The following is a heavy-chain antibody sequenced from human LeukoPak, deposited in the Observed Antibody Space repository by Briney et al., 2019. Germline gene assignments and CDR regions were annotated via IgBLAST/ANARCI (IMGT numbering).Heavy chain of an antibody. V-gene: IGHV1-2*02. CDR3: GFIPGGSWAFDF. CDR2: INPNSGDT. D-gene: IGHD6-13*01. Sequence: VASVKVSCKASEYTFSVYHIHWVRLAPGQGLEWMAWINPNSGDTNYAQKFQGRVTMTRHTSISTVYMEVRSLRFDDTSDFYCGFIPGGSWAFDFWGQGTLVSVSS. J-gene: IGHJ4*02. CDR1: EYTFSVYH.